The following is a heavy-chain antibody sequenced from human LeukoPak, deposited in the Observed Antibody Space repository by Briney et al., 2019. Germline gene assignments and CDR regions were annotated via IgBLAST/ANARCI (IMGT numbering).Heavy chain of an antibody. J-gene: IGHJ4*02. V-gene: IGHV4-34*01. D-gene: IGHD3-22*01. CDR2: INHSGST. CDR3: ARHPPPGPNDSSGYSLDY. Sequence: SETLSLTCAVYGGSFSGYYWSWIRQPPGKGLEWIGEINHSGSTNYNPSLKSRVTISVDTSKNQFSLKLSSVTAADTAVYYCARHPPPGPNDSSGYSLDYWGQGTLVTVSS. CDR1: GGSFSGYY.